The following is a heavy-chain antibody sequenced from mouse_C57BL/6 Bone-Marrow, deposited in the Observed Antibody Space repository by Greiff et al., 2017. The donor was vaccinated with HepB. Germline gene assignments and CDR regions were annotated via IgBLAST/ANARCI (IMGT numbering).Heavy chain of an antibody. Sequence: VHLVESGPGLVQPSQSLSITCTVSGFSLTSYGVHWVRQSPGKGLEWLGVIWSGGSTDYNAAFISRLSISKDNSKSQVFFKMNSLQADDTAIYYCAREYYYGSSYFDYWGQGTTLTVSS. CDR2: IWSGGST. J-gene: IGHJ2*01. CDR1: GFSLTSYG. CDR3: AREYYYGSSYFDY. V-gene: IGHV2-2*01. D-gene: IGHD1-1*01.